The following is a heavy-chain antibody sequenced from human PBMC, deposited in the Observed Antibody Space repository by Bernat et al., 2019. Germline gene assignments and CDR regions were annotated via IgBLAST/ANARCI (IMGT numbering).Heavy chain of an antibody. CDR3: ALTLDWSLYYFDY. J-gene: IGHJ4*02. Sequence: QVQLVESGGGVVQPGRSLRLSCAASGFTFSSYAMHWVRQAPGKGLEWVAVISYDGSNKYYADSVKGRFTISRDNSKNTLYLQMNSLRAEDTAVYYCALTLDWSLYYFDYWGQGTLVTVSS. V-gene: IGHV3-30-3*01. CDR1: GFTFSSYA. CDR2: ISYDGSNK. D-gene: IGHD3-9*01.